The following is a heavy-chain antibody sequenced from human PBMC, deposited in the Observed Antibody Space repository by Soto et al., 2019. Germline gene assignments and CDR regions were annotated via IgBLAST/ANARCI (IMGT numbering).Heavy chain of an antibody. CDR1: GFTFSNFW. J-gene: IGHJ5*02. CDR3: AKDASGWSVT. CDR2: MTQDGSEK. Sequence: EVQLVESGGDLVQPGGSLRLSCAASGFTFSNFWMSWVRQTPGRGLEWVANMTQDGSEKYYLDSVRGRFTISRDNAKNSLSLQINSLRAEDTAVYYCAKDASGWSVTWGQGTPVIVSS. D-gene: IGHD6-19*01. V-gene: IGHV3-7*04.